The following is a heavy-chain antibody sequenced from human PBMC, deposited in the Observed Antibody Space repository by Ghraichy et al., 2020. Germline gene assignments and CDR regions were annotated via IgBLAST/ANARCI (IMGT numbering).Heavy chain of an antibody. CDR2: ISYGGGST. J-gene: IGHJ4*02. D-gene: IGHD6-19*01. CDR3: AKDGSSGWYDYFDY. V-gene: IGHV3-30*18. CDR1: GFTFTNFG. Sequence: GGSLRLSCAASGFTFTNFGMHWVRQAPGKGLEWVAVISYGGGSTYYADSVKGRFTISRDNSKNTLYLQMNSLRVEDTAVYYCAKDGSSGWYDYFDYWGQGTLVTASS.